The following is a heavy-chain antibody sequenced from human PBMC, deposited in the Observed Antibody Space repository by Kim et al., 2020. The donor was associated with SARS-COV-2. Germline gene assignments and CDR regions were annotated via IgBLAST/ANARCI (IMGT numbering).Heavy chain of an antibody. CDR1: GGSISSYY. Sequence: SETLSLTCTVSGGSISSYYWSWIRQPPGKGLEWIGYIYYSGSTNYNPSLKSRVTISVDTSKNQFSLKLSSVTAADTAVYYCARESGGIAAALDYWGQGTLVTVSS. CDR2: IYYSGST. V-gene: IGHV4-59*01. D-gene: IGHD6-13*01. J-gene: IGHJ4*02. CDR3: ARESGGIAAALDY.